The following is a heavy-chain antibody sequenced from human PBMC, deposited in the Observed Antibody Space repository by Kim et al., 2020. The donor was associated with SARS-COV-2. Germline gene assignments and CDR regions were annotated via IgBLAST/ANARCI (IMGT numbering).Heavy chain of an antibody. J-gene: IGHJ4*02. D-gene: IGHD6-19*01. V-gene: IGHV3-23*01. Sequence: CVKGRFTISRDNSKNTLYLQMDGLRTEDTAVDYCAETGGGVAVAGTLFDYWGQGTLVTVSS. CDR3: AETGGGVAVAGTLFDY.